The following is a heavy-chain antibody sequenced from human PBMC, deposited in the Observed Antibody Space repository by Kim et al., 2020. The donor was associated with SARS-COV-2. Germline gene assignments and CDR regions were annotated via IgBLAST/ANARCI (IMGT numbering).Heavy chain of an antibody. CDR3: TTDPHTFGGVIVPITPGVYYGMDV. D-gene: IGHD3-16*02. J-gene: IGHJ6*02. CDR1: GFTFSNAW. CDR2: IKSKTDGGTT. V-gene: IGHV3-15*01. Sequence: GGSLRLSCAASGFTFSNAWMSWVRQAPGKGLEWVGRIKSKTDGGTTDYAAPVKGRFTISRDDSKNTLYLQMNSLKTEDTAVYYCTTDPHTFGGVIVPITPGVYYGMDVWGQGTTVTVSS.